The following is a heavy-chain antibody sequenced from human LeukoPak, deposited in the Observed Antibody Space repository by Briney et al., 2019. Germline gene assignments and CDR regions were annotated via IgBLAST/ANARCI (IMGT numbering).Heavy chain of an antibody. CDR3: AKEGSYNPFDY. D-gene: IGHD1-14*01. CDR1: GFIFSLYG. V-gene: IGHV3-30*18. CDR2: ISHDGSNK. J-gene: IGHJ4*02. Sequence: PGGSLRLSCAASGFIFSLYGMHWVRQAPGKGLEWVAVISHDGSNKYYADSVKGRFTISRDNSKNTLYLQMTSLRADDTAVYYCAKEGSYNPFDYWGQGTLVTASS.